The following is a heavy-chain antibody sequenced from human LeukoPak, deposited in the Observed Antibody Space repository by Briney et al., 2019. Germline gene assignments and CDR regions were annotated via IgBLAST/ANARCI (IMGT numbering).Heavy chain of an antibody. D-gene: IGHD2-2*01. CDR1: GFTFSSYS. CDR2: ISSSSSYI. CDR3: ARGSSRYYYGMDV. Sequence: GALRLSCAASGFTFSSYSMNWVRQAPGKGVEWVSSISSSSSYIYYADSVKGRFTISRDNAKNSLYLQMNSLRAEDTAVYYCARGSSRYYYGMDVWGQGTTVTVSS. J-gene: IGHJ6*02. V-gene: IGHV3-21*01.